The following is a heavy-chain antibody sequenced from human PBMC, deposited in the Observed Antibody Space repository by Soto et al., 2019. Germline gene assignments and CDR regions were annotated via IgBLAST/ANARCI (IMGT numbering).Heavy chain of an antibody. D-gene: IGHD3-10*01. CDR1: GGSFSGYY. J-gene: IGHJ5*02. Sequence: SSETLSLTCAVYGGSFSGYYWSWIRQPPGKGLEWIGEINHSGSTNYNPSLKSRVTISVDTSKNQFSLKLSSVTAAVTAVYYCARGRGVNWFDPWGQGTLVTVSS. V-gene: IGHV4-34*01. CDR3: ARGRGVNWFDP. CDR2: INHSGST.